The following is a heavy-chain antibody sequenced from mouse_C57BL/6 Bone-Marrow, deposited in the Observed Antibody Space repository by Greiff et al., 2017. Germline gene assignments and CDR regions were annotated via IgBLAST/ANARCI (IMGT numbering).Heavy chain of an antibody. D-gene: IGHD1-1*01. CDR2: ISSGSSTI. Sequence: EVQLVESGGGLVKPGGSLKLSCAASGFTFSDYGMHWVRQAPEKGLEWVAYISSGSSTIYYADTVKGRFTISRDNAKNTLFLQMTSLRSEDTAMYYCARKEADYYGSSYEGYYAMDYWGQGTSVTVSS. CDR3: ARKEADYYGSSYEGYYAMDY. J-gene: IGHJ4*01. CDR1: GFTFSDYG. V-gene: IGHV5-17*01.